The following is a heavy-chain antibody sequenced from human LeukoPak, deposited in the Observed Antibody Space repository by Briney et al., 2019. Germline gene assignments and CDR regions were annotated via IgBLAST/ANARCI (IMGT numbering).Heavy chain of an antibody. Sequence: SETLSLTCTVSGGSISSSSYYWGWIRQPPGKGLEWIGSIYYSGSTYYNPSLKSRVTISVDTSKNQFSLKLSSVTAADTAVYYCARVSYCSSTSCYKGRDYYYMDVWGKGTTVTVSS. CDR3: ARVSYCSSTSCYKGRDYYYMDV. CDR2: IYYSGST. J-gene: IGHJ6*03. V-gene: IGHV4-39*07. D-gene: IGHD2-2*02. CDR1: GGSISSSSYY.